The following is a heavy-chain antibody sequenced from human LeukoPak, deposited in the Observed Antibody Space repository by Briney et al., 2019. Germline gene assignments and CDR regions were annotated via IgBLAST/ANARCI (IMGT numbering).Heavy chain of an antibody. V-gene: IGHV3-7*01. Sequence: GALRLSCAASGFTFSSYWMSWVRQAPGKGLEWVANIKQDGSEKYYVDSVKGRFTISRDNAKNSLYLQMNSLRAEDTAVYYCARERYYDSSGYLDYWGQGTLVTVSS. CDR1: GFTFSSYW. J-gene: IGHJ4*02. CDR3: ARERYYDSSGYLDY. CDR2: IKQDGSEK. D-gene: IGHD3-22*01.